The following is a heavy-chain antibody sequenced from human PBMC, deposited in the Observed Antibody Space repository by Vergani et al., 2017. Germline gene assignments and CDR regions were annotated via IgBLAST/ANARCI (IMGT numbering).Heavy chain of an antibody. CDR2: IIPIFGTA. V-gene: IGHV1-69*01. Sequence: QVQLVQSWAEVKKPGSSVKVSCKASGGTFSSYAISWVRQAPGQGLEWMGGIIPIFGTANYAQKFQGRVTITADESTSTAYMELSSLISEDTAVYYCAGGGITIFGVVMGGALDYWGQGTLVTVSS. CDR1: GGTFSSYA. D-gene: IGHD3-3*01. CDR3: AGGGITIFGVVMGGALDY. J-gene: IGHJ4*02.